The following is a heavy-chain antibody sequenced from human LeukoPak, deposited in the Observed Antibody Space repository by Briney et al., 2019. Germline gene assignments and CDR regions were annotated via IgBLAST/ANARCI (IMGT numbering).Heavy chain of an antibody. CDR3: ARGRIAAAGPYFDY. Sequence: GGSLRLSCAASGFTFSSYEMNWVRQAPGKGLEWVSYISSSGSTIYYADSVKGRFTISRDNAKNSLYLQMNSLRAEDTAVYYCARGRIAAAGPYFDYWGQGTLVTVSS. V-gene: IGHV3-48*03. CDR2: ISSSGSTI. CDR1: GFTFSSYE. J-gene: IGHJ4*02. D-gene: IGHD6-13*01.